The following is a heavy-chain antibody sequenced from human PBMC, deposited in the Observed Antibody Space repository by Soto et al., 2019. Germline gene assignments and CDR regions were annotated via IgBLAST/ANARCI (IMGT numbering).Heavy chain of an antibody. CDR1: GYSFTSYW. V-gene: IGHV5-51*01. J-gene: IGHJ6*02. D-gene: IGHD6-19*01. CDR2: IYPGDSDT. Sequence: GESLKISCKGSGYSFTSYWIGWVRQMPGKGLEWMGIIYPGDSDTRYSPSFQGQVTISADKSISTAYLQWSSLKASDTAMYYCASAVAGTKGYYGMDVCGQGTTVTVSS. CDR3: ASAVAGTKGYYGMDV.